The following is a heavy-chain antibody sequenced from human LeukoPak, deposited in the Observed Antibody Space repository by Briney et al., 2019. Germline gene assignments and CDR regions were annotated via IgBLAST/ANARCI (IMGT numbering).Heavy chain of an antibody. CDR3: AREWAVTTNYYGMDV. V-gene: IGHV1-2*06. Sequence: ASVKVSCKASGYTFTGYYMHWVRQAPGQGLEWMGRINPNSGGTNYAQKFQGRVTMTRDTSISTAYMELSRLRSDDTAVYYCAREWAVTTNYYGMDVWGQGTTVTVSS. CDR1: GYTFTGYY. CDR2: INPNSGGT. D-gene: IGHD4-11*01. J-gene: IGHJ6*02.